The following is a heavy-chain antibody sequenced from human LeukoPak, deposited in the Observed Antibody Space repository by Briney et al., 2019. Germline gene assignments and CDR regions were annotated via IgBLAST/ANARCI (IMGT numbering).Heavy chain of an antibody. V-gene: IGHV4-34*01. CDR1: GGSLSGYY. Sequence: ASETLSLTCAVYGGSLSGYYWSWIRQPPGKGLEWLGEINHSGRNNYNTSLKSRVTISVKTPKNQFSLKLSSVTAADTAVYYCSRRLFGRGLYDYWGQGTLVTVSS. CDR2: INHSGRN. D-gene: IGHD6-19*01. J-gene: IGHJ4*02. CDR3: SRRLFGRGLYDY.